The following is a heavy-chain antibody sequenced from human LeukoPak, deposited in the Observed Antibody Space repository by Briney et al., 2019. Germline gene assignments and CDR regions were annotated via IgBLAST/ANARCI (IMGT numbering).Heavy chain of an antibody. D-gene: IGHD2-2*01. Sequence: PSETLSLTCAVYGGSFSGYYWSWIRQPPGKGLEWIGEINHSGSTNYNPSLKSRVTISVDTSKNQFSLKLSSVTAADTAVYYCASRRQYRTGGLYYYYYMDVWGKGTTVTVSS. CDR2: INHSGST. V-gene: IGHV4-34*01. CDR1: GGSFSGYY. CDR3: ASRRQYRTGGLYYYYYMDV. J-gene: IGHJ6*03.